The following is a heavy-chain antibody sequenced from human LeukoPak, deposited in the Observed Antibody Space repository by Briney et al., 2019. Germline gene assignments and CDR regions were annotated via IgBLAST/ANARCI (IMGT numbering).Heavy chain of an antibody. D-gene: IGHD6-25*01. CDR2: ISYEGSTK. Sequence: GGSLRLSCAASGFTSSNYGMQWVRQAPGKGLEWVAVISYEGSTKFYAESVKGRFTISRDNSKNTLDLEMYSLRAEDTAVYYCAKEPTAYSSGWYFQDWGRGTLVTVSS. CDR1: GFTSSNYG. V-gene: IGHV3-30*18. J-gene: IGHJ1*01. CDR3: AKEPTAYSSGWYFQD.